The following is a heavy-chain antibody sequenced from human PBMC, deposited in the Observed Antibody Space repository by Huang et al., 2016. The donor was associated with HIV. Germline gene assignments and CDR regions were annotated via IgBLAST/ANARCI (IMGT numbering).Heavy chain of an antibody. CDR2: VSSEGTKK. V-gene: IGHV3-30*03. CDR3: LPAGHVSHYYYMDV. CDR1: GFSFISYD. J-gene: IGHJ6*03. Sequence: QGQLVESGGGVVQPGRSLRLSCAASGFSFISYDMQWVRQAPGKGLDWVSFVSSEGTKKYYADSVTGRFTISRHNSKNTLYLEMNSLRSDDTAVYFCLPAGHVSHYYYMDVWGKGTTVTVSS.